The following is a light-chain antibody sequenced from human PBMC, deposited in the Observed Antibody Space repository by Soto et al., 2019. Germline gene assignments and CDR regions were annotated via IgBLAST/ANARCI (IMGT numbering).Light chain of an antibody. CDR3: SSYRSSSTLGV. CDR1: SSDVGGYNY. Sequence: QLVLTQPASVSGSPGQSITISCTGTSSDVGGYNYVSWYQQHPGKAPKLMIYDVSNRPSGVSNRFSGSKSGNTASLTISGLQAEDEADYYCSSYRSSSTLGVFGTGTKLTVL. J-gene: IGLJ1*01. CDR2: DVS. V-gene: IGLV2-14*01.